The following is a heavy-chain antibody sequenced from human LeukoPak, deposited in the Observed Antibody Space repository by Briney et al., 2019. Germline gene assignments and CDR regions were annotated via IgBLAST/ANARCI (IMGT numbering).Heavy chain of an antibody. J-gene: IGHJ4*02. V-gene: IGHV3-11*01. CDR1: GFTFSDYY. Sequence: GGSLRLSCGASGFTFSDYYMSWIRQTPGKGLEWLAYISTSASSLDYADSVKGRFTVSRDNGKNSLFLQMNSLRAEDTAIYYCVRVKGGWLGEKTYDYLGQGTLVTVSP. D-gene: IGHD5-24*01. CDR2: ISTSASSL. CDR3: VRVKGGWLGEKTYDY.